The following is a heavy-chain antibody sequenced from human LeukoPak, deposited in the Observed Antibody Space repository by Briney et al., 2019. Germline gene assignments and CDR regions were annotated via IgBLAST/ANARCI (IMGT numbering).Heavy chain of an antibody. V-gene: IGHV3-11*04. CDR2: ISSSGTTI. CDR1: GFTFSDYY. J-gene: IGHJ4*02. D-gene: IGHD2-2*01. Sequence: GGSLRLSCAASGFTFSDYYMSWVRQVPGKGLEWVSYISSSGTTISYADSVKGRFTISRDNANNSLYLQMNSLRAEDTAVYYCARDPLSTSSPVDYWGQGTLVTVSS. CDR3: ARDPLSTSSPVDY.